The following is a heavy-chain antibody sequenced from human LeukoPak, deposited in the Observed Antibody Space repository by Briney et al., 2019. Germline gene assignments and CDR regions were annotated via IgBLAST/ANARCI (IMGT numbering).Heavy chain of an antibody. J-gene: IGHJ4*02. D-gene: IGHD1-26*01. CDR3: ARADHPTPRSIVGATKPWYFDY. V-gene: IGHV4-39*01. CDR2: IYYSGST. CDR1: GGSISRSSYY. Sequence: KPSETLSLTCTVSGGSISRSSYYWGWIRQPPGKGLEWIGSIYYSGSTYYNPSLKSRVTISVGTSKNQFSLKLSSVTAADTAVYYCARADHPTPRSIVGATKPWYFDYWGQGTLVTVSS.